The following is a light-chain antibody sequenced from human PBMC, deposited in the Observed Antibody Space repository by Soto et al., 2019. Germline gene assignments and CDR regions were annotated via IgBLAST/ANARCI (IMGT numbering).Light chain of an antibody. Sequence: QSALTQPASVSGSPGQSITISCTGTSSDVGGYNYVSWYQQHPGKAPKLMIYDVINRPSGVSNRFSGSKSRNTASLTISGLQAEDEADYYCSSYTSSSTFVVFGGGTKLTVL. CDR2: DVI. CDR3: SSYTSSSTFVV. V-gene: IGLV2-14*01. J-gene: IGLJ2*01. CDR1: SSDVGGYNY.